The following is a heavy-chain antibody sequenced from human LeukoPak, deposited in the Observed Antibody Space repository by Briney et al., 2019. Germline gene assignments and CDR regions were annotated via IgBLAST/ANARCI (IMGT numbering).Heavy chain of an antibody. CDR3: ARASRRDGYNFGADY. CDR1: GYTFTSYG. V-gene: IGHV1-18*01. J-gene: IGHJ4*02. CDR2: ISAYNGNT. Sequence: ASVNVSCKASGYTFTSYGISWVRQAPGQGLEWMGWISAYNGNTNYAQKLQGRVTMTTDTSTSTAYMELRSLRSDDTAVYYCARASRRDGYNFGADYWGQGTLVTVSS. D-gene: IGHD5-24*01.